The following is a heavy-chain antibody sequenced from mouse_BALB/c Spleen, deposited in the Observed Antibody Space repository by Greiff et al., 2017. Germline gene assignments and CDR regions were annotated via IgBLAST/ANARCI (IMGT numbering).Heavy chain of an antibody. Sequence: VQLQQSGAELVKPGASVKLSCTASGFNIKDTYMHWVKQRPEQGLEWIGRIDPANGNTKYDPKFQGKATITADTSSNTAYLQLSSLTSEDTAVYYCARSPYGYDWFAYWGQGTLVTVSA. V-gene: IGHV14-3*02. CDR3: ARSPYGYDWFAY. CDR1: GFNIKDTY. J-gene: IGHJ3*01. CDR2: IDPANGNT. D-gene: IGHD2-2*01.